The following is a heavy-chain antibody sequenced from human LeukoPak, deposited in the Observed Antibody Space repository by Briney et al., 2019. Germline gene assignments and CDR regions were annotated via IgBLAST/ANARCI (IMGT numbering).Heavy chain of an antibody. J-gene: IGHJ4*02. CDR1: GFTFSSYW. V-gene: IGHV3-7*04. Sequence: GGSLRLSCAASGFTFSSYWMSWVRQAAGKGLEWVANIKQDGSEKYYVDSVKGRFTISRDNAKNSLYLQMNSLRAEDTAVYYCARVGTEIRYFDWQVWGQGTLVTVSS. CDR2: IKQDGSEK. CDR3: ARVGTEIRYFDWQV. D-gene: IGHD3-9*01.